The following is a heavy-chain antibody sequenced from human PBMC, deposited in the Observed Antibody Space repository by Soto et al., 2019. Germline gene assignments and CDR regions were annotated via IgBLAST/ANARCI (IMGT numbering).Heavy chain of an antibody. CDR3: ARVIRSTMISGYFDY. D-gene: IGHD3-22*01. J-gene: IGHJ4*02. Sequence: ASVKVSCKASGYTFTSYAMHWVRQAPGQRLEWMGWINAGNGNTKYSQKFQGRVTITRDTSASTAYMELSSLRSEDTAVYYCARVIRSTMISGYFDYWGQGTLVTVSS. CDR2: INAGNGNT. V-gene: IGHV1-3*01. CDR1: GYTFTSYA.